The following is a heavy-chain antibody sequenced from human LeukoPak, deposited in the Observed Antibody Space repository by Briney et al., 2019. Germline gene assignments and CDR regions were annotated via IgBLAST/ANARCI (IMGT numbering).Heavy chain of an antibody. V-gene: IGHV4-61*02. CDR1: GGSISSGSYY. D-gene: IGHD3-10*01. CDR2: IYTSGST. Sequence: SETLSLTCTVSGGSISSGSYYWSWIRQPAGKGLDWIGRIYTSGSTNYNPSLKSRVTISVDTSKNQFSLKLSSVTAADTAVYYCARTRPEVPMVRGVTSYYYYMDVWGKGTTVTVSS. J-gene: IGHJ6*03. CDR3: ARTRPEVPMVRGVTSYYYYMDV.